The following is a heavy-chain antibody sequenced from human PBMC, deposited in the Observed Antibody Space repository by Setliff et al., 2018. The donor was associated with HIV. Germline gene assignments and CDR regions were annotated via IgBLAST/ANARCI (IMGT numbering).Heavy chain of an antibody. D-gene: IGHD6-13*01. Sequence: SETLSLTCAVYGGSFSGYCWSWIRQPPGKGLEWIGEIQHSGRINYNPSLRSRVTTSVDTSKNQFSLRLRSVTAADTAVYYCARVSCSSWYSIPRYYYGMDVWGQGTTVTVSS. CDR2: IQHSGRI. CDR3: ARVSCSSWYSIPRYYYGMDV. V-gene: IGHV4-34*01. J-gene: IGHJ6*02. CDR1: GGSFSGYC.